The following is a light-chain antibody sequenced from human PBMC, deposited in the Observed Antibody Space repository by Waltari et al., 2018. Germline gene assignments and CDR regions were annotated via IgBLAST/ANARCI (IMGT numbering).Light chain of an antibody. J-gene: IGKJ1*01. V-gene: IGKV3-20*01. CDR3: QHYVRLPVT. Sequence: IVLTQSPGTLSLSPGERATLSCRASQSVGTFLVWYQQKPGQAPRLLIQGASTRATGTPDRFSGSGAVTDFSLTISRLEPEDFAMYYCQHYVRLPVTFGQGTKVEI. CDR1: QSVGTF. CDR2: GAS.